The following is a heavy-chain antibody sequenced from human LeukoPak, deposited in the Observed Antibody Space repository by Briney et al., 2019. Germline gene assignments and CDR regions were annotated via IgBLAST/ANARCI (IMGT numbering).Heavy chain of an antibody. CDR3: ARSPQVVTATYHP. D-gene: IGHD2-21*02. V-gene: IGHV3-21*01. CDR1: GFTFSSYA. J-gene: IGHJ5*02. Sequence: GGSLRLSCAASGFTFSSYAMSWVRQAPGKGLEWVSSISSSSSYKYYADSVKGRFTISRDNSKNTLYLQMNSLRAEDTAVYYCARSPQVVTATYHPWGQGTLVTVSS. CDR2: ISSSSSYK.